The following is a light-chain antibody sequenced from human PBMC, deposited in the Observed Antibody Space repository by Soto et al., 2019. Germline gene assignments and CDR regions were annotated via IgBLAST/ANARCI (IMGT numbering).Light chain of an antibody. Sequence: NFMLTQPHSVSESPGKTVTISCTGSSGSIASNYVQWYQQRPGSAPTTVIYKDDQRPSGVPDRFSGSIDSSSNSASLTISGLKTEDGADYYCQSYDSSNHVVFRGGTKLTVL. J-gene: IGLJ2*01. CDR1: SGSIASNY. CDR2: KDD. CDR3: QSYDSSNHVV. V-gene: IGLV6-57*02.